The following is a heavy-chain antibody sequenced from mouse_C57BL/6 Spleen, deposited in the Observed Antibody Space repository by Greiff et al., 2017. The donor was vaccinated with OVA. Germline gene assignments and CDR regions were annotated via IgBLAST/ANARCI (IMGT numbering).Heavy chain of an antibody. D-gene: IGHD1-1*01. CDR1: GYTFTDYY. CDR2: INPNNGGT. J-gene: IGHJ2*01. V-gene: IGHV1-26*01. Sequence: VQLQQSGPELVKPGASVKISCKASGYTFTDYYMNWVKQSHGKSLEWIGDINPNNGGTSYNQKFKGKATLTVDKSSSTAYMELRSLTSEDSAVYYCARNHYGSSLYYFDYWGQGTTLTVSS. CDR3: ARNHYGSSLYYFDY.